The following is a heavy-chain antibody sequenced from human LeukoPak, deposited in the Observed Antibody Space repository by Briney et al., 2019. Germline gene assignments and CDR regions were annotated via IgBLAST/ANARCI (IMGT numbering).Heavy chain of an antibody. D-gene: IGHD3-10*01. CDR2: IYYSGST. CDR3: ARGGSGSPLDY. J-gene: IGHJ4*02. Sequence: SETLSLTCSVSGGPIRSTTYYWGWIRQPPGKGLEWIGYIYYSGSTNYNPSLKSRVTISVDTSKNQFSLKLNSVTAADTAVYYCARGGSGSPLDYWGQGTLATVSS. CDR1: GGPIRSTTYY. V-gene: IGHV4-61*05.